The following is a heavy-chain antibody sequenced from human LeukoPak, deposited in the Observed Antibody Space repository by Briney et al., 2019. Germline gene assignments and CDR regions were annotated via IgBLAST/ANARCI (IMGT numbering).Heavy chain of an antibody. D-gene: IGHD1-26*01. CDR2: IRYDGTNK. CDR1: GFTFRSYG. V-gene: IGHV3-30*02. J-gene: IGHJ4*02. Sequence: GGSLRLSCAASGFTFRSYGMHWVRQAPGKGLEWVAIIRYDGTNKYYADSVKGRFTISRDNSKNTLYLQMNSLRAEDTAVYYCAKHHRTLYEGRLVGPFDYWGQGTLVTVSS. CDR3: AKHHRTLYEGRLVGPFDY.